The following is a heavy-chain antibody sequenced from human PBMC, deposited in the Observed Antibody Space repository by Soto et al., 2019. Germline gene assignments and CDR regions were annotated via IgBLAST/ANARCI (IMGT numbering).Heavy chain of an antibody. CDR1: GYTFTGYY. V-gene: IGHV1-2*06. CDR2: INPETGGT. D-gene: IGHD2-21*01. CDR3: ARERFQVISDGMDV. J-gene: IGHJ6*02. Sequence: GASVKVSCKASGYTFTGYYVHWVREAPGQGLEWMGRINPETGGTSYAQKYQGRVTLSRDTSINTAYLELSSLRFDDAAVYFCARERFQVISDGMDVWGQGTTVTVSS.